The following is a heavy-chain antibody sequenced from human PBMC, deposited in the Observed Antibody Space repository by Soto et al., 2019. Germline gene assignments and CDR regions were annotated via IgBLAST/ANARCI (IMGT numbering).Heavy chain of an antibody. Sequence: QVQLVESGGGVVQPGRSLRLSCAASGFTFSSYGIHWVRQAPGKGLEWVAVISHDGSKTNYADSVKGRFTISRDNSKDTAYLQMNSLRAEDTAVYYCAKDTYYYVFDSWGQGTLVTVSS. CDR2: ISHDGSKT. CDR3: AKDTYYYVFDS. J-gene: IGHJ4*02. D-gene: IGHD3-22*01. V-gene: IGHV3-30*18. CDR1: GFTFSSYG.